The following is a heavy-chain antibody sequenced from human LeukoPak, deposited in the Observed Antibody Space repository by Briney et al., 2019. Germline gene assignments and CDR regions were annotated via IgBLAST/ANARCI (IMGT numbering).Heavy chain of an antibody. D-gene: IGHD6-19*01. CDR2: INQDGSKK. CDR3: EGAWS. J-gene: IGHJ5*02. CDR1: GFTFSSYL. V-gene: IGHV3-7*01. Sequence: GGSLRLSCAASGFTFSSYLMNWVRQAPGKELEWVANINQDGSKKNYVDSVKGRFTISRDNAKNSLYLQMNSLRAEDTAVYYCEGAWSWGQGTLVTVSS.